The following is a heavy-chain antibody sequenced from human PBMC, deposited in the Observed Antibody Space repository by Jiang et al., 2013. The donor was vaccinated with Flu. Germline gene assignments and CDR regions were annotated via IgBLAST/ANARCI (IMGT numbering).Heavy chain of an antibody. Sequence: LLKPSETLSLTCAVYGGSFSGYYWSWIRQPPGKGLEWIGEINHSGSTNYNPSLKSRVTISVDTSKNQFSLKLSSVTAADTAVYYCASVSRSGTTERWGQGTLVTASS. J-gene: IGHJ4*02. V-gene: IGHV4-34*01. CDR1: GGSFSGYY. D-gene: IGHD1-7*01. CDR2: INHSGST. CDR3: ASVSRSGTTER.